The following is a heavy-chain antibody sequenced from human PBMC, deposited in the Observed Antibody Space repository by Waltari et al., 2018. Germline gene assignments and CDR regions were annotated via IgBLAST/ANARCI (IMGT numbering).Heavy chain of an antibody. CDR2: IYYSGST. Sequence: QLQLQESGPGLVKPSETLSLTCTVSGGSISSSSYYWGWIRQPPGKGLEWIGSIYYSGSTYYNPSRKSRVTISVDTSKNQFSLKLSSVTAADTAVYYCARLRLVAATNYYYGMDVWGQGTTVTVSS. D-gene: IGHD2-15*01. CDR3: ARLRLVAATNYYYGMDV. V-gene: IGHV4-39*01. CDR1: GGSISSSSYY. J-gene: IGHJ6*02.